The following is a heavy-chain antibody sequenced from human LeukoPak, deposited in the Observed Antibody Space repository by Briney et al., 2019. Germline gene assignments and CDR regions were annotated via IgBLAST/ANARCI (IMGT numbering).Heavy chain of an antibody. J-gene: IGHJ4*02. CDR2: MNPKYGNQ. CDR1: GYTFSSYD. CDR3: ARGFLGYDSSDYAFSYY. V-gene: IGHV1-8*01. D-gene: IGHD3-22*01. Sequence: GASVKVSCKASGYTFSSYDITWVRQASGQGLEWMGWMNPKYGNQGSAQRCQRRLTLTSDTTISTAYMVLSSLRSEDTAVYFCARGFLGYDSSDYAFSYYWGQGTLVTVSS.